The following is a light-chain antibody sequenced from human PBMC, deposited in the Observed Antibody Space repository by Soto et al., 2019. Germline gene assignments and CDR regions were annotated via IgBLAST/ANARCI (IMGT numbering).Light chain of an antibody. V-gene: IGLV2-14*01. Sequence: QSVLTQPASVSGSPGQSITISCTGTSSDVGSYNYVSWYQQHPGKAPKLMIYEVSNRPSGVSNRFSGSKSGNTASLTISGLQAEDEANYYCSSYTSINTRVFGGGTQLTVL. J-gene: IGLJ3*02. CDR2: EVS. CDR1: SSDVGSYNY. CDR3: SSYTSINTRV.